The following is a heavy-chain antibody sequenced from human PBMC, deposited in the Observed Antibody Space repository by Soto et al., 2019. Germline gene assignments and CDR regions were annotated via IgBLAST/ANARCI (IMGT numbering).Heavy chain of an antibody. CDR1: GDSVSSNSAA. D-gene: IGHD5-12*01. J-gene: IGHJ4*02. CDR3: ARASRDGYNWGINFDY. V-gene: IGHV6-1*01. Sequence: QTLSLTFAISGDSVSSNSAACNLIRHSPSRGLEWLGRTYYRSKWYNDYAVSVKSRITINPDTSKNQFSLQLNSVTPEDTAVYYCARASRDGYNWGINFDYWGQGTLVTVSS. CDR2: TYYRSKWYN.